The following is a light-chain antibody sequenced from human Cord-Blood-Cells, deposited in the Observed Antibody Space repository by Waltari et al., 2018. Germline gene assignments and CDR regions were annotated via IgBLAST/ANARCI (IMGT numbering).Light chain of an antibody. J-gene: IGKJ1*01. V-gene: IGKV1-5*03. CDR1: QSSSSW. CDR3: QQYNSYSRT. CDR2: KAS. Sequence: DIQMTQSPSTLSASVGDRVTITCRASQSSSSWLAWYQQKPGKAPKLLIYKASSVESVVPSRFSGSGSGTECTLTISSLQPDDFATYYCQQYNSYSRTFGQGTKVEIK.